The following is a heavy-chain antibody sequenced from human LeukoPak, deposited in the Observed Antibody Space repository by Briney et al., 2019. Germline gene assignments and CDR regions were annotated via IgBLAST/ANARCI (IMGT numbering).Heavy chain of an antibody. CDR1: GYSISSGYY. D-gene: IGHD2/OR15-2a*01. CDR3: ARLHSIAISGAFDI. CDR2: IYHSGST. Sequence: PSETLSLTCAVSGYSISSGYYWGWIRQPAGKGLEWIGSIYHSGSTYYNPSLKSRVTISVDTSKNQFSLKLSSVTAADTAVYYCARLHSIAISGAFDIWGQGTMVTVSS. J-gene: IGHJ3*02. V-gene: IGHV4-38-2*01.